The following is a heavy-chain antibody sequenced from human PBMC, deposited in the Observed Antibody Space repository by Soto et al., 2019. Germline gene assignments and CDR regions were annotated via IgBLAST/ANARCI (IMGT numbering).Heavy chain of an antibody. J-gene: IGHJ6*02. CDR1: GGSISSNHW. Sequence: QVQLRESGPGLVKPSGTLSLTCAVSGGSISSNHWWNWVRQSPGKGLEWIGEIYHSGSTNDNLSLKRRITRSVDKSKNQFSLRLNSVTAADTATYFCARCPFADNVDYYGMVVWGQGTTVTVSS. V-gene: IGHV4-4*02. D-gene: IGHD5-12*01. CDR2: IYHSGST. CDR3: ARCPFADNVDYYGMVV.